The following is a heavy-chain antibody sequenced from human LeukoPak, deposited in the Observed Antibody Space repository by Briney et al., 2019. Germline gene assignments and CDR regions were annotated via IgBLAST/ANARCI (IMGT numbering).Heavy chain of an antibody. D-gene: IGHD4-17*01. CDR3: ARGRYGDYPPFDY. Sequence: SETLSLTCTVSGGSVSSGSYYWSWIRQPPGKGLELIGYMFYSGSTNYNPSLKSRVTISVDTSKNQMSLKLSSVTAADTAVYYCARGRYGDYPPFDYWGQGTLVTVSS. CDR2: MFYSGST. CDR1: GGSVSSGSYY. J-gene: IGHJ4*02. V-gene: IGHV4-61*01.